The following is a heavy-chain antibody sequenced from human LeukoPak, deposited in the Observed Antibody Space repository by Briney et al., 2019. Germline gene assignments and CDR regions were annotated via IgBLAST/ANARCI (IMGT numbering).Heavy chain of an antibody. V-gene: IGHV3-30*18. CDR1: GFTFSTYG. D-gene: IGHD6-19*01. CDR2: IPYDGTNK. J-gene: IGHJ4*02. CDR3: AKEGDTSGWSRFDY. Sequence: GGSLRLSCAASGFTFSTYGMHWVRQAPGEGLEWVAIIPYDGTNKYYADSVKGRFTISRDNSKNTLYLQMNSLRAEDTAVYYCAKEGDTSGWSRFDYWGQGTLVTVSS.